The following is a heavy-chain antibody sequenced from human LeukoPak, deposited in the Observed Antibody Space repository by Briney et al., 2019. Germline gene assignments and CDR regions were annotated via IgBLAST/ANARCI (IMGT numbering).Heavy chain of an antibody. CDR3: AKDLEVITADY. CDR2: ISYDGSNK. J-gene: IGHJ4*02. CDR1: GFTFRSYG. Sequence: GGSLRLSCAASGFTFRSYGMHWVRQAPGQGPVRVVVISYDGSNKDYAGAGKGRFTISRDNSKNTLYLQMNSLRAEDTAAYYCAKDLEVITADYWGQGTLVSVSS. D-gene: IGHD3-22*01. V-gene: IGHV3-30*18.